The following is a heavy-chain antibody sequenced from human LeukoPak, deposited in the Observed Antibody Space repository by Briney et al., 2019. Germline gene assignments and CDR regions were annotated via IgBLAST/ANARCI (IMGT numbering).Heavy chain of an antibody. CDR2: INPNSGGT. CDR3: ARGALGYCSSTSCSGFDY. CDR1: GYTFTSYD. J-gene: IGHJ4*02. Sequence: GASVKVSCKASGYTFTSYDINWVRQAPGQGLEWMGWINPNSGGTNYAQKFQGRVTMTRDTSISTAYMELSRLRSDDTAVYYCARGALGYCSSTSCSGFDYWGQGTLVTVSS. D-gene: IGHD2-2*01. V-gene: IGHV1-2*02.